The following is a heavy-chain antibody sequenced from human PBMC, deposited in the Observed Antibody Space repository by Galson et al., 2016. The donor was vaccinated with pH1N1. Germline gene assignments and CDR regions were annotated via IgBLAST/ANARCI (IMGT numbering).Heavy chain of an antibody. CDR2: IIPIFNTT. CDR1: GGTLGSYG. J-gene: IGHJ2*01. V-gene: IGHV1-69*13. CDR3: AREDYYDTDLSDWYFDL. D-gene: IGHD3-22*01. Sequence: SVKVSCKASGGTLGSYGINWVRQAPGQGLGWMGGIIPIFNTTKYAQNFQGRVTITADESTTTAYMELTSLRSNDTAMYFCAREDYYDTDLSDWYFDLWGRGTLLTVSS.